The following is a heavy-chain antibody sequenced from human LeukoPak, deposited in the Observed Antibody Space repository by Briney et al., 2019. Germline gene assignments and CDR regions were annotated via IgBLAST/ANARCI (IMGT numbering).Heavy chain of an antibody. D-gene: IGHD1-26*01. CDR3: ARDSGYVDY. V-gene: IGHV4-39*07. J-gene: IGHJ4*02. Sequence: SETLSLTCTVSGGSISSSNYYWGWIRQPPGKGLEWIGSIYYSGSTYYNPSLKSRVTISVDTSKNQFSLKLSSVTAADTAVYYCARDSGYVDYWGQGTLVTVSS. CDR2: IYYSGST. CDR1: GGSISSSNYY.